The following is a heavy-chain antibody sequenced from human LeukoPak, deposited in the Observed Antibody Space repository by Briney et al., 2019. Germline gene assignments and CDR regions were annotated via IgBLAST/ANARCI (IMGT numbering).Heavy chain of an antibody. Sequence: PGGSLRLSCAASGFTFSDYYMTWIRQAPGKGLEWVSYISDNSNTMYYTDSVKGRFTVSRDNAKNSLFLQMNSLRAEDTAVYYCARDAPETVATLDFWGQGTLATVSS. V-gene: IGHV3-11*04. D-gene: IGHD1-1*01. CDR3: ARDAPETVATLDF. J-gene: IGHJ4*02. CDR1: GFTFSDYY. CDR2: ISDNSNTM.